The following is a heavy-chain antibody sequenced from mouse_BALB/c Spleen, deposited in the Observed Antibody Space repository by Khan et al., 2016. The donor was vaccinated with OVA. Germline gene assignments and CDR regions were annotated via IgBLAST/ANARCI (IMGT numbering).Heavy chain of an antibody. J-gene: IGHJ3*01. Sequence: QVQLKESGAELVRPGASVKMSCKASGYTFTSYTMHWVKQRPGQGLEWIGYINPSNDYTNYNQNFKDKATLIVDKSSSTAYMQLSSLTSEESSVYYYVREGAYHRSDGWFAYWGQGTLVTVSA. V-gene: IGHV1-4*01. CDR2: INPSNDYT. CDR3: VREGAYHRSDGWFAY. D-gene: IGHD2-14*01. CDR1: GYTFTSYT.